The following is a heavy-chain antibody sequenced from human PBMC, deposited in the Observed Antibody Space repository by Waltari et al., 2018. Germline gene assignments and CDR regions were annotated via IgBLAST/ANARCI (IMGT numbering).Heavy chain of an antibody. CDR3: AKSRRGEHDAFDI. CDR2: ISYDGSNK. D-gene: IGHD3-10*01. J-gene: IGHJ3*02. V-gene: IGHV3-30*18. CDR1: GFTFSSYG. Sequence: QVQLVESGGGVVQPGRSLRLSCAASGFTFSSYGMHWVRQAPGKGLEWVAVISYDGSNKYYADSVKGRFTISRDNSKNTLYLQMNSLRAEDTAVYYCAKSRRGEHDAFDIWGQGTMVTVSS.